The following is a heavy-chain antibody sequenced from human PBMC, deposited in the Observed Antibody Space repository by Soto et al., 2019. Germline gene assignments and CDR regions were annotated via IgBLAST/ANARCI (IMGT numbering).Heavy chain of an antibody. CDR1: GYTFTSYY. D-gene: IGHD3-22*01. CDR2: MNPNSGNT. J-gene: IGHJ5*02. V-gene: IGHV1-8*01. Sequence: ASVKVSCKASGYTFTSYYINWVRQATGQGLEWMGWMNPNSGNTGYAQKFQGRVTMTRNTSISTAYMELNSLRAEDTAVYYCASMRVVVITTDLAWGQGTLVTVSS. CDR3: ASMRVVVITTDLA.